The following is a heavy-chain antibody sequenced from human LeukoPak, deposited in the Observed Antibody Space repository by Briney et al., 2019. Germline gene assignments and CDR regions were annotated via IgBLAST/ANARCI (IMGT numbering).Heavy chain of an antibody. V-gene: IGHV1-3*01. CDR1: GYTFTSYA. J-gene: IGHJ4*02. Sequence: ASVKVSCKASGYTFTSYAMHWVRQAPGQRLEWMGWINAGNGITKYSQKFQGRVTITRDTSASTAYMELSSLRSEDTAVYYCARDMDYWGQGTLVTVSS. CDR2: INAGNGIT. CDR3: ARDMDY.